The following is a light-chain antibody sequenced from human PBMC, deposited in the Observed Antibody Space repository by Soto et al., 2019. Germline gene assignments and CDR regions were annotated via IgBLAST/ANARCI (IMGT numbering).Light chain of an antibody. CDR2: DAS. V-gene: IGKV3-11*01. CDR1: QSVSSY. CDR3: QHRRNWLT. Sequence: EIVLTQSPATLSLSPGERATLSCRASQSVSSYLAWYQQKPGQAPRLLIIDASNRATGIPARFSGSGSGTDFTLTISSLEPEDFAVYFCQHRRNWLTCGGGTKVEIK. J-gene: IGKJ4*01.